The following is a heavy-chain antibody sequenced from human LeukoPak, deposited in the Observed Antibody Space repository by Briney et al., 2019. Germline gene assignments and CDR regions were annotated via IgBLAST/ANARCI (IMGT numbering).Heavy chain of an antibody. D-gene: IGHD3-22*01. V-gene: IGHV1-8*03. CDR2: MNPNSGNT. Sequence: ASVKVSCKASGYTFTSYDINWVRQATGQGLEWMGWMNPNSGNTGYAQKFQGRVTITRNTSISTAYMELSSLRSEDTAVYYCARGYYYDSSGYSVAFDIWGQGTMVTVSS. CDR1: GYTFTSYD. J-gene: IGHJ3*02. CDR3: ARGYYYDSSGYSVAFDI.